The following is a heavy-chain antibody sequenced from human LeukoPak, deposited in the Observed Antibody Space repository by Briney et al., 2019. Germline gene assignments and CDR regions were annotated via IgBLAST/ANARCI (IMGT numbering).Heavy chain of an antibody. Sequence: SETLSLTCIVSGGSINNYYWSWIRQPAGKGLEWIGRIYTGGTTNYNPSLKSRVTISVDMSKNQFSLRLGSVTAADTAVYYCARSFHQAGKRARDYWGQGTLVTVSS. V-gene: IGHV4-4*07. CDR3: ARSFHQAGKRARDY. J-gene: IGHJ4*02. CDR2: IYTGGTT. D-gene: IGHD3-16*02. CDR1: GGSINNYY.